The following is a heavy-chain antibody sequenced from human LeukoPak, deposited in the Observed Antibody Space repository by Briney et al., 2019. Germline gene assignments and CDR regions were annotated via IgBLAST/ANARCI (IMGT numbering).Heavy chain of an antibody. CDR1: GFTFSSYA. CDR3: AKGVQWLAHYYYYYGMDV. D-gene: IGHD3-22*01. Sequence: GGSLRLSCAASGFTFSSYAMSWVRQAPGKGLEWVSAISGSGGSTYYADSVKGRFTISRDNSKNTLYLQMNSLRAEDTAVYYCAKGVQWLAHYYYYYGMDVWGQGTTVTVSS. V-gene: IGHV3-23*01. J-gene: IGHJ6*02. CDR2: ISGSGGST.